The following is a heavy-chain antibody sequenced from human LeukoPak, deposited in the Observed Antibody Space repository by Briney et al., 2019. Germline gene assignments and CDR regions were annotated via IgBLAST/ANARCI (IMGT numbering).Heavy chain of an antibody. D-gene: IGHD1-26*01. CDR2: ISYSGST. Sequence: SETLSLTCTVTGGAISSSYWSWLRQPPGKGPEWIGYISYSGSTNYNPSLKSRVTISVDTSKNQFSLKLRSVTAADTAVYYCARDGASDVYYYYGMDVWGQGTTVTVSS. CDR1: GGAISSSY. V-gene: IGHV4-59*12. J-gene: IGHJ6*02. CDR3: ARDGASDVYYYYGMDV.